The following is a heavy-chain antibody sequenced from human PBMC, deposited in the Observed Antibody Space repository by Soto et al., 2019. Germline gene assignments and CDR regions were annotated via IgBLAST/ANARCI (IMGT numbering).Heavy chain of an antibody. V-gene: IGHV3-33*01. J-gene: IGHJ3*02. CDR3: ARARGSYNNNAFDI. CDR1: GFTFSSYG. Sequence: PGGSLRLSCAASGFTFSSYGMHWVRQAPGKGLEWVAVIWYDGSNKYYSDSVKGRFTISRDNSKNTLYLQVNSLRAEDTAVYYCARARGSYNNNAFDIWGQGTVVTVSS. CDR2: IWYDGSNK. D-gene: IGHD1-26*01.